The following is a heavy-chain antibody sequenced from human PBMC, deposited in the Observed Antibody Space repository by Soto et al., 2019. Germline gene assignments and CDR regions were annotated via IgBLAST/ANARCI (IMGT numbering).Heavy chain of an antibody. CDR2: IIPMFVTA. J-gene: IGHJ3*01. CDR3: ARSRTSGWEDALDF. D-gene: IGHD6-19*01. CDR1: GVTFSTYA. V-gene: IGHV1-69*13. Sequence: GASVKVSCKSSGVTFSTYAITWVRQAPGQGLGWMGGIIPMFVTANHPQNFRGRVKITADESTTTVYLELRNLRSEDTAVYYCARSRTSGWEDALDFWGQGTMVTVSS.